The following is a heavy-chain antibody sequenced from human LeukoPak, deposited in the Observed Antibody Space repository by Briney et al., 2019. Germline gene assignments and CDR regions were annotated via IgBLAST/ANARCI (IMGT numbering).Heavy chain of an antibody. V-gene: IGHV3-48*01. CDR3: AKVSGGGLYYDGMDV. J-gene: IGHJ6*02. D-gene: IGHD1-14*01. Sequence: GGSLRLSCAASGFTLSGYGMNWVRQAPGKGLEWVSYISSSSSTIYYADSAKGRFTISRDSSKNTLYLQMNSLRAEDTAVYYCAKVSGGGLYYDGMDVWGQGTTVTVSS. CDR2: ISSSSSTI. CDR1: GFTLSGYG.